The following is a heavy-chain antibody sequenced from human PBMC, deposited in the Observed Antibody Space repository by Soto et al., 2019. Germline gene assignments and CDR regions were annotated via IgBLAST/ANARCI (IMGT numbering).Heavy chain of an antibody. D-gene: IGHD3-9*01. CDR3: ARYFDWPSGFDI. V-gene: IGHV3-20*04. Sequence: GGSLRLSCAASGFVFEDYGMNWVRQAPGKGLEWVSGINWNGGSTGYADSVKGRFTISRDNAKNFLYLQMNSLRAEDTAIYYCARYFDWPSGFDIWGQGTMVTVSS. J-gene: IGHJ3*02. CDR2: INWNGGST. CDR1: GFVFEDYG.